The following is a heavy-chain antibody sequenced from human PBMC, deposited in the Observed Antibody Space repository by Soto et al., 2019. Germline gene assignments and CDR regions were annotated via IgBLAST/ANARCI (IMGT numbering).Heavy chain of an antibody. Sequence: QVQLVQSEPEVKTPGASVKVSCKVTGDTFSSNVITWVRQAPGEGLEWMGWIRVYNGNADYAQNLQGRVTMTTDTSTNTAYMELRSLRFDDTAVYYCAQGRGAYWGQGTLVTVTS. J-gene: IGHJ4*02. D-gene: IGHD3-10*01. V-gene: IGHV1-18*01. CDR3: AQGRGAY. CDR2: IRVYNGNA. CDR1: GDTFSSNV.